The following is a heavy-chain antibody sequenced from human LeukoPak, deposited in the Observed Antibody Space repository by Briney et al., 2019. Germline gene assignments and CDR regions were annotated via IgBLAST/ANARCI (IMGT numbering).Heavy chain of an antibody. D-gene: IGHD3-22*01. V-gene: IGHV3-21*01. CDR1: GFTFSTYT. Sequence: GGSLRLSCAASGFTFSTYTMNWVRQAPGKGLEWVSSISTSSIYIYYADSVKGRFTISRDNAKNSLYLQMNSLRAEDTAVYYCARVGATRGIVVDPFDYWDQGTLVSVSS. CDR3: ARVGATRGIVVDPFDY. J-gene: IGHJ4*02. CDR2: ISTSSIYI.